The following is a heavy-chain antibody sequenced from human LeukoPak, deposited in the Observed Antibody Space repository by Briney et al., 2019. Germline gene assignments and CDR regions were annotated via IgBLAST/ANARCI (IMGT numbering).Heavy chain of an antibody. D-gene: IGHD5-18*01. CDR3: AKRAAMDSWDY. Sequence: PGGSLRLSCVASGFTFSSYGLHWVRQAPGKGLEWVAFIKFDGRNKYYAESVKGRFTIPRDNSKSTLYLQMNSLRAEDTAVYYCAKRAAMDSWDYWGQGTLVIVSS. J-gene: IGHJ4*02. CDR1: GFTFSSYG. V-gene: IGHV3-30*02. CDR2: IKFDGRNK.